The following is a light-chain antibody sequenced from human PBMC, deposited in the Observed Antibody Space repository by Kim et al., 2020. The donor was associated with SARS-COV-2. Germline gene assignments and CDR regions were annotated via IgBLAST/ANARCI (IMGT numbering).Light chain of an antibody. J-gene: IGLJ2*01. Sequence: SSELTQDPAVSVALGQTVRITCQGDSLRSYYASWYQQKPGQGPVLVIYGRNNRPSGIPDRFSGSTSGNTASLTITGAQAEDEADYYCKSRDSSGNVVFGGGTKLTVL. CDR1: SLRSYY. V-gene: IGLV3-19*01. CDR2: GRN. CDR3: KSRDSSGNVV.